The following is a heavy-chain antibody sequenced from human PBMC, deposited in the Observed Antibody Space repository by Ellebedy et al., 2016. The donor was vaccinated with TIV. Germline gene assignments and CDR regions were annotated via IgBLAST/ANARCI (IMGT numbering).Heavy chain of an antibody. J-gene: IGHJ4*02. Sequence: SETLSLTXTVSGGSISSSSYFWGWIRQPPGKGLEWIGIIYYSGSTYCNPSLNSRVTISLDTAKNQFSLNLSSVTAADAAVYYCARPLRSTVTTSIYFDYWGQGALVTVSS. CDR1: GGSISSSSYF. CDR2: IYYSGST. CDR3: ARPLRSTVTTSIYFDY. D-gene: IGHD4-11*01. V-gene: IGHV4-39*01.